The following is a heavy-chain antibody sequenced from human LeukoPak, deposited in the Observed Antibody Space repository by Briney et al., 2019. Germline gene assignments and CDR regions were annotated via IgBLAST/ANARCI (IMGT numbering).Heavy chain of an antibody. Sequence: PSETLSLTCAVSGGSISSSNWWSWVRPPPGKGLEWIGEIYHSGSTNYNPSLKSRVTISVDTSKNQFSLKLSSVTAADTAVYYCARLGGTLRWYFDLWGRGTLVTVSS. J-gene: IGHJ2*01. CDR1: GGSISSSNW. CDR3: ARLGGTLRWYFDL. V-gene: IGHV4-4*02. D-gene: IGHD1-14*01. CDR2: IYHSGST.